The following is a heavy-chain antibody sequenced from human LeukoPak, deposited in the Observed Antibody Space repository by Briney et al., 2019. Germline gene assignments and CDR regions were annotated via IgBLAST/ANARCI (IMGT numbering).Heavy chain of an antibody. CDR1: GFTVSSNY. V-gene: IGHV3-66*02. J-gene: IGHJ6*03. D-gene: IGHD2-2*02. CDR3: ARNYQLLYSRSYYYYYMDV. CDR2: IYSGGST. Sequence: GGSLRLSCAASGFTVSSNYMSWVRQAPGKGLEWVSVIYSGGSTYYADSVKGRFTISRDNSKNTLYLQMNSLRAEDTAVYYCARNYQLLYSRSYYYYYMDVWGKGTTVTVSS.